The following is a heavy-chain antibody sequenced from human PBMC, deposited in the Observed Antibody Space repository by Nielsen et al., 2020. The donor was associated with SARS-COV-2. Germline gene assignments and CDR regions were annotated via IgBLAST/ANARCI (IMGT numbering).Heavy chain of an antibody. CDR1: GFTFSSYW. Sequence: GESLKISCAASGFTFSSYWMSWVRQAAGKGLEWVSVIYTDGSASYADSMKGRFTVSRDNSKNTVYLQMNSLRAEDTAVYYCARDNWGRMDVWGQGTTVTVSS. J-gene: IGHJ6*02. CDR3: ARDNWGRMDV. V-gene: IGHV3-66*01. D-gene: IGHD7-27*01. CDR2: IYTDGSA.